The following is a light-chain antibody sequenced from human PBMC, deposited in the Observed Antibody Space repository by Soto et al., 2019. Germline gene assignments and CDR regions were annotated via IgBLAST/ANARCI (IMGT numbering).Light chain of an antibody. Sequence: IVLTQSPATLSLSPGEIATLSCRASQSVGSSLAWYQQKLGQAPRLLIYAASDRATGIPGRFSSSGSGTDFTLIISSLEPEDFAFYYCQQGNTWPWTFGQGTKVDI. CDR3: QQGNTWPWT. J-gene: IGKJ1*01. V-gene: IGKV3-11*01. CDR1: QSVGSS. CDR2: AAS.